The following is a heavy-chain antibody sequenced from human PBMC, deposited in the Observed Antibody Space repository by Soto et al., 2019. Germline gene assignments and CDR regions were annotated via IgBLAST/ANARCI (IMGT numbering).Heavy chain of an antibody. Sequence: GGSLRLSCAASGFTFSGSAMHWVRQASGKGLEWVGRIRSKANSYATAYAASVKGRFTISRDDSKNTAYLQMNSLKTEDTAVYYCTSQAPYGSGSYTYYYYMDVWGKGTTVTVSS. D-gene: IGHD3-10*01. J-gene: IGHJ6*03. CDR1: GFTFSGSA. CDR2: IRSKANSYAT. V-gene: IGHV3-73*01. CDR3: TSQAPYGSGSYTYYYYMDV.